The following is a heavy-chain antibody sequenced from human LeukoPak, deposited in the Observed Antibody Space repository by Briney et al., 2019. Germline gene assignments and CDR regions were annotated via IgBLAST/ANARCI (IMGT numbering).Heavy chain of an antibody. D-gene: IGHD2-15*01. Sequence: PSETLSLTCTVSGGSISSGDYYWSWIRQPPGKGLEWIGYIYYSGSTYYNPSLKSRVTISVDTSKNQFSLKLSSVTAADTAVYYCARETPCSGGSCYSPNAFDIWGQGTMVTVSS. CDR2: IYYSGST. J-gene: IGHJ3*02. CDR3: ARETPCSGGSCYSPNAFDI. CDR1: GGSISSGDYY. V-gene: IGHV4-30-4*01.